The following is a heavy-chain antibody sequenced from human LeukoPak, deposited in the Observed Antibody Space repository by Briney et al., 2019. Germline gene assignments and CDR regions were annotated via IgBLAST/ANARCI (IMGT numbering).Heavy chain of an antibody. CDR1: GFTFSSYA. Sequence: GGSLRLSCAASGFTFSSYAMTWVRQAPDKGLEWVSAISGSDGSTYYADSVKGRFSISRDDSQNTLYLQMNSLSAEDTAVYYCAKVETSGGANCYALDYWGQGTLVTVSS. D-gene: IGHD2-2*01. J-gene: IGHJ4*02. CDR3: AKVETSGGANCYALDY. V-gene: IGHV3-23*01. CDR2: ISGSDGST.